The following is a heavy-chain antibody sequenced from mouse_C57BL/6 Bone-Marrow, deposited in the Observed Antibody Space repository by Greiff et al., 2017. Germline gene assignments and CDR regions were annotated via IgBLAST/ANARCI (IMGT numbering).Heavy chain of an antibody. J-gene: IGHJ4*01. D-gene: IGHD2-4*01. CDR3: ARPDYDGVAMDY. CDR2: IWTSGGT. Sequence: VQLQQSGPGLVAPSQSLSITCTVSGFSLTSYAISWVRQPPGKGLEWLGVIWTSGGTNYNSALKSRLSISKDNSKSQVFLKMNSLQTDDTARYYCARPDYDGVAMDYWGQGTSVTVSS. V-gene: IGHV2-9-1*01. CDR1: GFSLTSYA.